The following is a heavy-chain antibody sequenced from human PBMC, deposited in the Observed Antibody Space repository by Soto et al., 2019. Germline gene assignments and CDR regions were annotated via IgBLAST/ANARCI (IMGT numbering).Heavy chain of an antibody. Sequence: QVQLVQSGAEVKKPGASVKVSCKASGYTFTSYAMHWVRQAPGQRLEWMGWINDGNGNTKYSQKFQGRVTITRDTSASTAYMELSSLRSEDTAVYYCASSHIAAAPYGMEVWGQGTTVTVSS. D-gene: IGHD6-13*01. CDR3: ASSHIAAAPYGMEV. J-gene: IGHJ6*02. CDR2: INDGNGNT. CDR1: GYTFTSYA. V-gene: IGHV1-3*01.